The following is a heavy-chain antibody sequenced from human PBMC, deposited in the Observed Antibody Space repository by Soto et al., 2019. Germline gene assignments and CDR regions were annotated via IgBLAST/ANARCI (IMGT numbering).Heavy chain of an antibody. D-gene: IGHD6-13*01. CDR1: GFTFSSYW. CDR3: ARAPGIAAAGTLAAFDY. J-gene: IGHJ4*02. CDR2: IKQDGSEK. V-gene: IGHV3-7*03. Sequence: PGGSLRLSCAASGFTFSSYWMSWVRQAPGKGLEWVANIKQDGSEKYYVDSVKGRFTISRDNAKNSLYLQMNSLRAEDTAVYYCARAPGIAAAGTLAAFDYWGQGTLVTAPQ.